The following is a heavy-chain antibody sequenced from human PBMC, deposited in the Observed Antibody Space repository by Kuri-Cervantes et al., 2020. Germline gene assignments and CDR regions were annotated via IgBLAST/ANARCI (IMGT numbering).Heavy chain of an antibody. CDR1: GFTFSSYA. V-gene: IGHV3-23*01. CDR3: ARENYYDSSGYYYPNATDV. CDR2: ISGSGGST. D-gene: IGHD3-22*01. Sequence: GGSLRLSCAASGFTFSSYAMSWVRQAPGKGLEWVSAISGSGGSTYYADSVKGRFTISRDNSKNSLYLQMNSLRAEDTAVYYCARENYYDSSGYYYPNATDVWGKGTTVTVSS. J-gene: IGHJ6*04.